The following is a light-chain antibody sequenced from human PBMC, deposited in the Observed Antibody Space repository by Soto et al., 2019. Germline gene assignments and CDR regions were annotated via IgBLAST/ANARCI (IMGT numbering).Light chain of an antibody. CDR1: SSDIGGYNY. J-gene: IGLJ2*01. CDR3: SSYKTSSTVVV. CDR2: GVS. V-gene: IGLV2-14*01. Sequence: QSALTQPASVSGSPGQSITISCTGTSSDIGGYNYVSWYQQYPGKAPKLMIFGVSDRPSGVSNRFSGSKSGTTASLTISGLQSEDEADYYGSSYKTSSTVVVFGGGTKLTVL.